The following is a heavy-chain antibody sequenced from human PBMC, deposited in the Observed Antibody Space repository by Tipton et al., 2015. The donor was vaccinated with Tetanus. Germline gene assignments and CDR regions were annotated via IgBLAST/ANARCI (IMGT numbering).Heavy chain of an antibody. Sequence: TLSLTCTVSGDSIDGGFKNWGWIRQQPGKGLEWIGYIDYRGNTYSNPSLRRRVTFSFDTSENQFSLKLTSVTAADTAVYYCARANNEYPKKGPFDYWGQGARVIVSS. V-gene: IGHV4-31*03. CDR2: IDYRGNT. D-gene: IGHD1/OR15-1a*01. CDR1: GDSIDGGFKN. CDR3: ARANNEYPKKGPFDY. J-gene: IGHJ4*02.